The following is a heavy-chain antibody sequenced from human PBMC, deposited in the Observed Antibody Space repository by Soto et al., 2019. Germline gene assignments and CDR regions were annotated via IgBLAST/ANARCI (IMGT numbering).Heavy chain of an antibody. CDR1: GYTFTAFA. J-gene: IGHJ6*02. V-gene: IGHV1-3*01. Sequence: QVQLLQSGAEVKKPGASVKVSCKPSGYTFTAFAIPWVRKAPGLRPEWMGWINAGNGNTKSSQKFKCRVTITMDTSASTAYMELSSLRSEDTAVYYCAMEVPDHGSGMSGEGMDVWGQVTTVTVSS. CDR3: AMEVPDHGSGMSGEGMDV. CDR2: INAGNGNT. D-gene: IGHD3-10*01.